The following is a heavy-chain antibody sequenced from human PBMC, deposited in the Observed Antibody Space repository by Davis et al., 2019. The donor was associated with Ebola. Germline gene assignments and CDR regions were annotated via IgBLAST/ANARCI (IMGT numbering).Heavy chain of an antibody. CDR3: ARGRYGMDV. J-gene: IGHJ6*02. CDR1: GGSISSYY. Sequence: PGGSLRLSCTVSGGSISSYYWSWIRQPPGKGLEWIGYIYYSGSTNYNPSLKSRVTISVDTSKNQFSLKLSSVTAADTAVYYCARGRYGMDVWGQGTTVTVSS. CDR2: IYYSGST. V-gene: IGHV4-59*01.